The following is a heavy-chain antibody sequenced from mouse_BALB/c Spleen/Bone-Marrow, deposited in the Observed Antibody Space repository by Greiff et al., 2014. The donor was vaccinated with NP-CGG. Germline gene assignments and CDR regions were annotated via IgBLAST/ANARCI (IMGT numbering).Heavy chain of an antibody. J-gene: IGHJ2*01. Sequence: VQLKESGAELVKPGASVKLSCTASGFNIKDTYMHWVKQRPDQGLEWIGRIDPASDYTQFDSKFQGKATITADTSSNTAYLQLSSLTSEDTAVYYCATLTGTFDYWGQGTTLTVSS. CDR1: GFNIKDTY. V-gene: IGHV14-3*02. CDR3: ATLTGTFDY. CDR2: IDPASDYT. D-gene: IGHD4-1*01.